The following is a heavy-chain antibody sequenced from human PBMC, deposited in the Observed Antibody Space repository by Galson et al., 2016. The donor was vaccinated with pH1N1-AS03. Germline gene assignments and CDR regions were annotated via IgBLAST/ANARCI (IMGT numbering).Heavy chain of an antibody. CDR2: IIGAGGVP. V-gene: IGHV3-23*01. CDR3: AKDRNDYRLHYFSGSDV. CDR1: GFTFSSYA. J-gene: IGHJ6*02. Sequence: LRLSCAASGFTFSSYAMSWVRQAPGKGLEWVASIIGAGGVPYYAGSVKGRFTVSRDYSKNTVDLQMNSLRAEDTAVYYCAKDRNDYRLHYFSGSDVWGQGTTVIVSS. D-gene: IGHD1-1*01.